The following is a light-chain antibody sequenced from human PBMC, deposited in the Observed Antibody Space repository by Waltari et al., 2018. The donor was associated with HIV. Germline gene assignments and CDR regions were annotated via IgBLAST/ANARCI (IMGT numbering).Light chain of an antibody. Sequence: DIQMTQSPSSLSASVGDSVSITCRASQSIDTYLNWYQQKPGKAPKLLIHVASSLQSGVPSRFSGSGSGTHFTLTISSLQAEDFASYYCQQSFNSSWTFGQGTKVEVK. CDR3: QQSFNSSWT. V-gene: IGKV1-39*01. CDR1: QSIDTY. CDR2: VAS. J-gene: IGKJ1*01.